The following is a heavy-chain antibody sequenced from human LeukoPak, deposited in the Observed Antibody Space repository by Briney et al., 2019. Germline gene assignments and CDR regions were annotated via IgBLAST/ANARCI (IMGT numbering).Heavy chain of an antibody. CDR3: DSKGYYYYGLDV. D-gene: IGHD3-22*01. Sequence: GGSLRLSCGASGFTFSDYNMNWLRQAPGKGLEWVSSIRSSRGYIWYSDSVKGRFRISRDNAKNSLYLQLSSLGAEDTAVYYCDSKGYYYYGLDVWGQGTTVTVSS. V-gene: IGHV3-21*01. J-gene: IGHJ6*02. CDR2: IRSSRGYI. CDR1: GFTFSDYN.